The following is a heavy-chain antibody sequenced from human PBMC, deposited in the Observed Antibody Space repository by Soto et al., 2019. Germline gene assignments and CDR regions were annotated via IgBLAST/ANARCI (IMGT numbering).Heavy chain of an antibody. D-gene: IGHD4-17*01. CDR3: ARRLRYDYYYYGMDV. CDR1: GGTFSSYA. Sequence: GASVKVSCKASGGTFSSYAISWVRQAPGQGLEWMGGIIPIFGTANYAQKFQGRVTITADESTSTAYMELSSLRSEDTAVYYCARRLRYDYYYYGMDVWGQGTTVTSP. J-gene: IGHJ6*02. CDR2: IIPIFGTA. V-gene: IGHV1-69*13.